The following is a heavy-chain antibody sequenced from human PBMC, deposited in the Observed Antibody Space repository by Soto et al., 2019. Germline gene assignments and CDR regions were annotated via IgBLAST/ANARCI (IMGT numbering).Heavy chain of an antibody. Sequence: GGSLRLSCAASGFTFISYAMHWVRQSPGKGLEWVAVISYDGSNKYYADSVKGRFTISRDNSKNTLYLQMNSLRAEDTAVYYCARADILTGYSKSPAETWGQGTLVTVSS. V-gene: IGHV3-30-3*01. D-gene: IGHD3-9*01. CDR1: GFTFISYA. CDR3: ARADILTGYSKSPAET. J-gene: IGHJ5*02. CDR2: ISYDGSNK.